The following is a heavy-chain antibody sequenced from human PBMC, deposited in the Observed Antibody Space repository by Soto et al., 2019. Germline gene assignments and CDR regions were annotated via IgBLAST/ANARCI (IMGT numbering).Heavy chain of an antibody. D-gene: IGHD3-16*02. CDR1: GFPFTHTG. CDR3: TTYVYICGTYRYAWDY. Sequence: LPRSSNGFPFTHTGMCWIRVAPAKGHEWVGRIKSKTDGGTTDYAAPVEGRFTISRDDSKNTLYLQMNSLKIEDTAVYYCTTYVYICGTYRYAWDYWGQGTLVTVSS. CDR2: IKSKTDGGTT. J-gene: IGHJ4*02. V-gene: IGHV3-15*01.